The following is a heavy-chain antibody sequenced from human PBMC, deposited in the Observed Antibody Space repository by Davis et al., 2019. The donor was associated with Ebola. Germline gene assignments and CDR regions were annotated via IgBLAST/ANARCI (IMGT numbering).Heavy chain of an antibody. V-gene: IGHV4-61*01. CDR1: GGSISSSSYY. J-gene: IGHJ6*02. CDR2: IYYSGST. Sequence: MPSETLSLTCTVSGGSISSSSYYWGWIRQPPGKGLEWIGYIYYSGSTNYNPSLKSRVTISVDTSKNQFSLKLSSVTAADTAVYYCARDPFHGMDVWGQGTTVTVSS. CDR3: ARDPFHGMDV.